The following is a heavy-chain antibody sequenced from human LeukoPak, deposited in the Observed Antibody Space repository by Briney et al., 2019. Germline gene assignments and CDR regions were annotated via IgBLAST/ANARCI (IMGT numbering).Heavy chain of an antibody. CDR3: ARVKDPGGYYYYYYMDV. J-gene: IGHJ6*03. CDR1: GGSISSYY. CDR2: IDTSGNT. Sequence: SETLSLTCTVSGGSISSYYWSWIRQPAGKGLEWIGRIDTSGNTNYKPSLKSRVTMSVDTSKNQFSLKVTSVTAADTAVYYCARVKDPGGYYYYYYMDVWGKGTTVTVSS. D-gene: IGHD3-16*01. V-gene: IGHV4-4*07.